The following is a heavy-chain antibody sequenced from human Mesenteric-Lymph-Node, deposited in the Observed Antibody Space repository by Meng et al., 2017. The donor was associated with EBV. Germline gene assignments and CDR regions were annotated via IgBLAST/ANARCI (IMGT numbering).Heavy chain of an antibody. J-gene: IGHJ4*02. D-gene: IGHD6-19*01. V-gene: IGHV4-4*03. CDR1: RGSISSSTW. Sequence: QGHVLVSGPSLAVPPAVPSLPCAVLRGSISSSTWWSWVRQPPGKGLEWIGEIYHSGSTNYNPSLKSRVTISVDKSKTQFSLKLSSVTAADTAVYYCARGTVAGTHLDYWAQGTLVTVSS. CDR2: IYHSGST. CDR3: ARGTVAGTHLDY.